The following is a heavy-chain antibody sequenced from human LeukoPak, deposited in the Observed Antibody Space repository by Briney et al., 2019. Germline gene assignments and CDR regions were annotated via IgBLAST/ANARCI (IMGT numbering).Heavy chain of an antibody. CDR3: ASVDSSGYYFNYYYGMDV. J-gene: IGHJ6*02. Sequence: GASVKVSCKASGYTFTSYDINWVRQATGQGLEWMGWMNPNSGNTGYAQKFQGRVTMTRNTSISTAYMELSSLRSGDTAVYYCASVDSSGYYFNYYYGMDVWGQGTTVTVSS. V-gene: IGHV1-8*01. D-gene: IGHD3-22*01. CDR2: MNPNSGNT. CDR1: GYTFTSYD.